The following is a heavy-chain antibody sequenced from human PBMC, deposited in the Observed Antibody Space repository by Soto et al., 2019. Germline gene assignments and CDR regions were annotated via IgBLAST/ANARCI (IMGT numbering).Heavy chain of an antibody. V-gene: IGHV4-34*01. Sequence: SETLSLTCAVYGGSFSGYYWSWIRQPPGKGLEWIGEINHSGSTNYNPSLKSRVTISVDTSKNQFSLKLSSVTAADTAVYYCARGRRNYYDSSGYKFSYYFDYWGQGTLVNVSS. J-gene: IGHJ4*02. CDR3: ARGRRNYYDSSGYKFSYYFDY. D-gene: IGHD3-22*01. CDR1: GGSFSGYY. CDR2: INHSGST.